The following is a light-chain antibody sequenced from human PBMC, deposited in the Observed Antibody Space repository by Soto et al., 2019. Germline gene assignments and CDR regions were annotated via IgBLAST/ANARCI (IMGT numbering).Light chain of an antibody. Sequence: DIEMTQSPSTLSASVGDRVTITCRASQNINSWLAWYQHKPGKAPKLLIQKASSLERGVPSRFGGSGSGTEVTLTISSLQPDDFATYHCQQYNSYPLTFGGGTKVEIK. CDR1: QNINSW. CDR3: QQYNSYPLT. V-gene: IGKV1-5*03. CDR2: KAS. J-gene: IGKJ4*01.